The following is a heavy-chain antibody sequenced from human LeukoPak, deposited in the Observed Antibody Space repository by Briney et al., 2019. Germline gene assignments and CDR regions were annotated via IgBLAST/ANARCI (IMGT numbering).Heavy chain of an antibody. J-gene: IGHJ3*01. CDR3: ARLGMGNTGLGGAFDA. Sequence: QTPSLTCTFSGFSLKSYVMCVSSIRQPPGKALECLARIDWDVDTYYSSSLKTRLTISKETSRNQVALTLTNMEPVDTARYFCARLGMGNTGLGGAFDAWGQGTTVTVSS. D-gene: IGHD3/OR15-3a*01. CDR1: GFSLKSYVMC. V-gene: IGHV2-70*11. CDR2: IDWDVDT.